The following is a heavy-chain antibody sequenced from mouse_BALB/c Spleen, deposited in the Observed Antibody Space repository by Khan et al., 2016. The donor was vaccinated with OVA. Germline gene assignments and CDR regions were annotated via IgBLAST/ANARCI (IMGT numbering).Heavy chain of an antibody. CDR2: IYPGDGRT. D-gene: IGHD1-1*01. Sequence: QVQLQQSGLELVNPGASAKTSCKASGDTFISYYIHWVKQRPGQGLEWIGWIYPGDGRTKYNEKFKGKTTLTADKSSSTAYMLLSSLTSEDSANYFCAISYYGSFWYFDVWGAGTTVTVSS. CDR3: AISYYGSFWYFDV. V-gene: IGHV1S56*01. J-gene: IGHJ1*01. CDR1: GDTFISYY.